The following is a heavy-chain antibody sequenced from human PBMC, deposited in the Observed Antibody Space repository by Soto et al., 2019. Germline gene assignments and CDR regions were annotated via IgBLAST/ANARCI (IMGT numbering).Heavy chain of an antibody. CDR3: VHSRCGGDCLRSYSSHYYTGVDV. J-gene: IGHJ6*02. CDR2: IYWDDDR. Sequence: QITLKESGPTLVKPTQTLTLTCTFSGFSLSTGGMAVGWIRQPPGKALEWLALIYWDDDRRYRPSLKSRLTXXXKSXXXGNKDTSKLLXXLXLXXTDPVDTATYYCVHSRCGGDCLRSYSSHYYTGVDVWGQGTTVTVSS. CDR1: GFSLSTGGMA. V-gene: IGHV2-5*02. D-gene: IGHD2-21*02.